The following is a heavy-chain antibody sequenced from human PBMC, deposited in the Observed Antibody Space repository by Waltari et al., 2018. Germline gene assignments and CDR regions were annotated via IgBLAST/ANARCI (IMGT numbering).Heavy chain of an antibody. Sequence: QVQLVQSGAAVKKPGASVKVSCKVSGYTLTELPMHWARQAPGKGLEWMGGFDPEDGETIYAQKFQGRVTMTEDTSTDTAYMELSSLRSEDTAVYYCATPLGSWDAFDIWGQGTMVTVSS. D-gene: IGHD3-10*01. CDR3: ATPLGSWDAFDI. CDR1: GYTLTELP. CDR2: FDPEDGET. V-gene: IGHV1-24*01. J-gene: IGHJ3*02.